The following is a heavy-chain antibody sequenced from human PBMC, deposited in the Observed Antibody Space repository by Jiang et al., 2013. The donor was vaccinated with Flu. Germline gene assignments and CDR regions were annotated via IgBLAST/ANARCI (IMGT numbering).Heavy chain of an antibody. V-gene: IGHV1-46*01. Sequence: GAEVKKPGASVTVSCKASGYTFTEYYLHWVRRAPGQGLEWVGMIDPSGGRTRFKQRFQGRVDMTKDTAKSTVFLELNGLRSEDTAMYFCARALATAGAQFIYFDSWGQGTQVTVSS. CDR3: ARALATAGAQFIYFDS. J-gene: IGHJ4*02. D-gene: IGHD6-13*01. CDR2: IDPSGGRT. CDR1: GYTFTEYY.